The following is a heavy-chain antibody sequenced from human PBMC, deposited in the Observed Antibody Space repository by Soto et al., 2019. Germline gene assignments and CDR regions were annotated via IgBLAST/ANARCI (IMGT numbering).Heavy chain of an antibody. CDR1: GYTFTSYA. CDR2: INAGNGNT. V-gene: IGHV1-3*01. CDR3: ASEGDMVRGVIDY. J-gene: IGHJ4*02. Sequence: GASEKVSCKASGYTFTSYAMHWVRQAPGQRLEWMGWINAGNGNTKYSQKFQGRVTITRDTSASTAYMELSSLRSADTAVYYCASEGDMVRGVIDYWGQGTLVTVSS. D-gene: IGHD3-10*01.